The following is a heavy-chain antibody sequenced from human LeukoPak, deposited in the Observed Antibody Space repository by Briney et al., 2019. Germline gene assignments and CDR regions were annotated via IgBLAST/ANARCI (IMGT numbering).Heavy chain of an antibody. J-gene: IGHJ5*02. CDR2: ISADAVDT. CDR1: GFTFSSHA. D-gene: IGHD2-8*02. Sequence: GGSLRLSCVASGFTFSSHAMTWVRQAPGKGLEWVSAISADAVDTFYAPSVKGRFTISRDNSKNTMYLQINSLRAEDTAIYYCAKDVWWSVSWGQGTLVTVSS. CDR3: AKDVWWSVS. V-gene: IGHV3-23*01.